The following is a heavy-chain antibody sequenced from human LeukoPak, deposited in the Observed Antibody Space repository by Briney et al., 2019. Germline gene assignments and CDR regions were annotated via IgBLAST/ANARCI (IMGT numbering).Heavy chain of an antibody. J-gene: IGHJ3*02. D-gene: IGHD5-12*01. Sequence: GGSLRLSCAASGFTVSSNYMSWVRQAPGKGLEWVSVIYSGGSTYYADSVKGRFTISRDNSKNTLYLQMNSLRAEDTAVYFCASVSRGAYSAYENSFDIWGQGTMVTVSS. CDR2: IYSGGST. V-gene: IGHV3-53*01. CDR1: GFTVSSNY. CDR3: ASVSRGAYSAYENSFDI.